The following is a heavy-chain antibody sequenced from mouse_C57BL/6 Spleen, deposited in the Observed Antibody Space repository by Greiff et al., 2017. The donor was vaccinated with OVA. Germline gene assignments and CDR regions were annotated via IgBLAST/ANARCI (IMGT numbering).Heavy chain of an antibody. J-gene: IGHJ3*01. Sequence: EVKVVESGGGLVQPGESLKLSCESTEYEFPSHDMSWVRKTPGKRLELVAAINSAGGSTYYPDTMEGRFIISRDNTKKTMYLQMSSLRSEDTALYDCARGRGWLAYWGQGTLVTVSA. CDR2: INSAGGST. CDR3: ARGRGWLAY. V-gene: IGHV5-2*01. CDR1: EYEFPSHD.